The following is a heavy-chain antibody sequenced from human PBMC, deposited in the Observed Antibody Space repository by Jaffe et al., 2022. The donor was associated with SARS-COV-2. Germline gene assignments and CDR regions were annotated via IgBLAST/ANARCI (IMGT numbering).Heavy chain of an antibody. V-gene: IGHV3-30*04. CDR2: ISYDGSNK. CDR1: GFTFSSYA. J-gene: IGHJ4*02. Sequence: QVQLVESGGGVVQPGRSLRLSCAASGFTFSSYAMHWVRQAPGKGLEWVAVISYDGSNKYYADSVKGRFTISRDNSKNTLYLQMNSLRAEDTAVYYCARENFGIGSGSLKYWGQGTLVTVSS. CDR3: ARENFGIGSGSLKY. D-gene: IGHD3-10*01.